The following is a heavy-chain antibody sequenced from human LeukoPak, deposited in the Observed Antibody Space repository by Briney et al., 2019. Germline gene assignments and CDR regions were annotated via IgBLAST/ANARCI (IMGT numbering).Heavy chain of an antibody. CDR1: GGSISSSNW. CDR2: IYHSGST. J-gene: IGHJ4*02. CDR3: ARGSGGGYDILTGYTTIYYFDY. Sequence: SETLSLTCAVSGGSISSSNWWSWVRQPPGKGLEWIGEIYHSGSTNYNPSLKSRVTISVDKSKNQFSLKLSSVTAADTAVYSCARGSGGGYDILTGYTTIYYFDYWGQGTLVTVSS. V-gene: IGHV4-4*02. D-gene: IGHD3-9*01.